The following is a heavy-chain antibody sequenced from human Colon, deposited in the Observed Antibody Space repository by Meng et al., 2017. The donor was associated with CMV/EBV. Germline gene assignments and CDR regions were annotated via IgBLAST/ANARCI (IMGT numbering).Heavy chain of an antibody. J-gene: IGHJ4*02. CDR1: GSTLSSYA. CDR2: INLGNGNT. Sequence: QGQLVQSGAEVKKPGDSVKVSCKASGSTLSSYAVHWVRQAPGQRLEWMGWINLGNGNTKYSQNFQGRVTITRDTSASTAYMELSSLTSEDTAVYYCTSPIYWGQGTLVTVSS. D-gene: IGHD3-9*01. V-gene: IGHV1-3*01. CDR3: TSPIY.